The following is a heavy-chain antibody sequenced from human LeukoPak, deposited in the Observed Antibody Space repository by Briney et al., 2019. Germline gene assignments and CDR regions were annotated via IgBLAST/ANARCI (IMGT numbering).Heavy chain of an antibody. V-gene: IGHV3-23*01. Sequence: GGSLRLSCAVSGITLSNYGMSWVREAPGQELEWGAGISDSGGRTNYADSVKGRFTISRDNPKNTLYLQMNSLRAEDTAVYFCAKRGVVIRVILVGFHKEAYYFDSWGQGALVTVSS. CDR2: ISDSGGRT. D-gene: IGHD3-22*01. CDR1: GITLSNYG. J-gene: IGHJ4*02. CDR3: AKRGVVIRVILVGFHKEAYYFDS.